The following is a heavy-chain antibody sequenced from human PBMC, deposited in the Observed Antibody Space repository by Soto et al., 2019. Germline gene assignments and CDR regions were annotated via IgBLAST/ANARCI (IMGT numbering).Heavy chain of an antibody. CDR1: GYTFTGYY. V-gene: IGHV1-2*04. J-gene: IGHJ6*02. D-gene: IGHD6-19*01. CDR2: INPNSGGT. Sequence: ASVTVSCKASGYTFTGYYMHWVRQAHGQGLEWMGWINPNSGGTNYAQKFQGWVTMTRDTSISTAYMELSRLRSDDTAVYYCARNPGPGIAVAGKDYYYYGMDVSGQGTTVTVSS. CDR3: ARNPGPGIAVAGKDYYYYGMDV.